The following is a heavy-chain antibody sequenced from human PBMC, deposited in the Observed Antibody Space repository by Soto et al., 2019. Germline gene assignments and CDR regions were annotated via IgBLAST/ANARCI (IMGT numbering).Heavy chain of an antibody. D-gene: IGHD3-10*01. CDR1: GGSISSGDYY. J-gene: IGHJ6*02. Sequence: SETLSLTCTVSGGSISSGDYYWSWIRQPPGKGLEWIGYIYYSGSTYYNPSLKSRVTISVDTSKNQFSLKLSSVTAADTAVYYCARVKRMGYYYGSGTYGMDVWGQGTPVTVYS. CDR2: IYYSGST. V-gene: IGHV4-30-4*01. CDR3: ARVKRMGYYYGSGTYGMDV.